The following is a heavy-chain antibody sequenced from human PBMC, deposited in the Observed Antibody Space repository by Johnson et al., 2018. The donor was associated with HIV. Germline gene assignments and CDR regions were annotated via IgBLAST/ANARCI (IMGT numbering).Heavy chain of an antibody. Sequence: VQLVESGGGLVQPGGSLRLSCAASGFTFSSYWMTWVRQAPGKGLEWVADINQGGSERNFVDALRGRFTISRDNAKNSLYLQMNSLRVEDTAVYYCATEGTRVWSGFQIWGQGTMVTVSS. CDR1: GFTFSSYW. J-gene: IGHJ3*02. CDR3: ATEGTRVWSGFQI. V-gene: IGHV3-7*04. CDR2: INQGGSER. D-gene: IGHD3-3*01.